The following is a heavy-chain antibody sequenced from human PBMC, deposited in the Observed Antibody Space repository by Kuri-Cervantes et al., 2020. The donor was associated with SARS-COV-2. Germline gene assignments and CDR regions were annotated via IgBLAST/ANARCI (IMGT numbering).Heavy chain of an antibody. CDR3: ARQPCTSPSCYLGDDAFGI. Sequence: SETLSLTCTVSGGSISSPNYDWGWIRQPPGKGLGWIGSIPSAGGTYYSPFLKSRVTISVDTSKNQFSLKLTSVTAADTAVYYCARQPCTSPSCYLGDDAFGIWGQGTMVTVSS. CDR2: IPSAGGT. V-gene: IGHV4-39*01. D-gene: IGHD2-2*01. CDR1: GGSISSPNYD. J-gene: IGHJ3*02.